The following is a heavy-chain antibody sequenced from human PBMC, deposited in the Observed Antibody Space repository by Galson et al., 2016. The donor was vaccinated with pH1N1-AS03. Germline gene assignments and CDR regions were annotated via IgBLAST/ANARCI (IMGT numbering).Heavy chain of an antibody. CDR2: ISAYSGDT. CDR1: AYSFPTYS. D-gene: IGHD4-17*01. Sequence: SAYSFPTYSFNWVRQAPGQGLEWLGWISAYSGDTHYARKCQGRLTLSTDTSTSTAYMELRSLTSDDTALYYCARAHYNADYVPDFWGQGTLVTVSS. CDR3: ARAHYNADYVPDF. V-gene: IGHV1-18*04. J-gene: IGHJ4*02.